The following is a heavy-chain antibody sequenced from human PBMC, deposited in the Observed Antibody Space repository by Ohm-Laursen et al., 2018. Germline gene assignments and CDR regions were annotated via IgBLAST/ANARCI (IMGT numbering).Heavy chain of an antibody. CDR1: GDSINSSY. D-gene: IGHD3-9*01. J-gene: IGHJ4*02. Sequence: TLSLTCTVSGDSINSSYWSWIRQPPGKGLEWIGFISNSGNTNYNPSLKSRVTISLDTSRNQFSLRLTSLTAADTAVYYCARNFNWENPYNFAYWGQGILVTVSS. V-gene: IGHV4-59*01. CDR3: ARNFNWENPYNFAY. CDR2: ISNSGNT.